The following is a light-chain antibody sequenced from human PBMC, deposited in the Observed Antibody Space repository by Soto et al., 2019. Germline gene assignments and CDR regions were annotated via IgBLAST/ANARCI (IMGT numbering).Light chain of an antibody. CDR1: QSVSSSY. CDR3: QQYGSSRT. Sequence: EIVLTQSPGTLSLSPGERATLSCRASQSVSSSYLAWYQQKPGQAPGLLIYGASSRATGIRDRFSGSGSGTDFTLTISRLEPQDFAVYYCQQYGSSRTFGQGTKVAIK. J-gene: IGKJ1*01. CDR2: GAS. V-gene: IGKV3-20*01.